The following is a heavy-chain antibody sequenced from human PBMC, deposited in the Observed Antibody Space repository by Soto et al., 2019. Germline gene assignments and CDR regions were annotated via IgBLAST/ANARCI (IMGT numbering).Heavy chain of an antibody. V-gene: IGHV4-59*01. CDR2: IYYSGST. D-gene: IGHD3-10*01. CDR1: GGSISSYY. Sequence: PSETLSLTCTVSGGSISSYYWSWIRQPPGKGLEWIGYIYYSGSTNYNPALKSRVTISVDTSKNQFSLKLSSVTAADTAVYYCARAFGPREYYFGYWGQGTLVTVSS. CDR3: ARAFGPREYYFGY. J-gene: IGHJ4*02.